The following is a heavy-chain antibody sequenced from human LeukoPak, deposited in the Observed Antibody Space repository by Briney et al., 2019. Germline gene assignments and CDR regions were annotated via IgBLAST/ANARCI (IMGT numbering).Heavy chain of an antibody. CDR1: GGSISSGGYY. J-gene: IGHJ5*02. Sequence: PSETLSLTCTVSGGSISSGGYYWSWIRQHPGKGLEWIGYIYYSGSTYYNPSLKSRVTISVDTSKNQFSLKLSSVTAADTAVYYCATRAKVTQPHGFGPWGQGTLVTVSS. D-gene: IGHD4-23*01. V-gene: IGHV4-31*03. CDR3: ATRAKVTQPHGFGP. CDR2: IYYSGST.